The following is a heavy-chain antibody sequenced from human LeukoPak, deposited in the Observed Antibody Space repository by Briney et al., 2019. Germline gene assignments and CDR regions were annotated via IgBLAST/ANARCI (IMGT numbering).Heavy chain of an antibody. CDR1: GYSISSGYY. J-gene: IGHJ5*02. V-gene: IGHV4-38-2*02. CDR3: ARSPPPRRGVGATPWFDP. D-gene: IGHD1-26*01. Sequence: SETLPLTCTVSGYSISSGYYWGWIRQPPGKGLEWIGSIYHSGGTYYNPSLKSRVTISVDTSKNQFSLKLSSVTAADTAVYYCARSPPPRRGVGATPWFDPWGQGTLVTVSS. CDR2: IYHSGGT.